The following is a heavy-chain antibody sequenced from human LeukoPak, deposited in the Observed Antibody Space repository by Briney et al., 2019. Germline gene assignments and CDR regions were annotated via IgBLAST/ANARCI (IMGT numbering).Heavy chain of an antibody. D-gene: IGHD3-10*01. CDR3: AREYYGSGNYRYFGLDV. CDR2: IWYDGSNK. Sequence: PGGSLRLSCAASGFTFSRYGMHWVRQAPGKGLEWVAVIWYDGSNKYYADSVKGRFTISRDNSKNTLYLQMNSLRAEDTAVYSCAREYYGSGNYRYFGLDVWGQGTTVTVSS. J-gene: IGHJ6*02. CDR1: GFTFSRYG. V-gene: IGHV3-33*01.